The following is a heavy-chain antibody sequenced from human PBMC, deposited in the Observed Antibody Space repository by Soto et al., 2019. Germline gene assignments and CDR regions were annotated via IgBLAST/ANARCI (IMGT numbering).Heavy chain of an antibody. J-gene: IGHJ6*02. Sequence: GRSLRLSCAASGFTFSNLCMHWVRQAPGKGLEWVSDIIDNGASTYYADSVKGRFTISRDNSKSTLYLQMNSLRAEDTALYYCAKGRSYYYYYGVDVWGQGTTVTVSS. CDR3: AKGRSYYYYYGVDV. CDR1: GFTFSNLC. CDR2: IIDNGAST. V-gene: IGHV3-23*01.